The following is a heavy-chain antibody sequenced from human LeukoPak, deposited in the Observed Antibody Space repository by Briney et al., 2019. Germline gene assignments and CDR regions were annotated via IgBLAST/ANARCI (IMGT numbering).Heavy chain of an antibody. CDR2: IIPIFGTA. J-gene: IGHJ4*02. CDR1: GGTFSSYA. D-gene: IGHD6-13*01. CDR3: ASLLAAAAGTRPL. V-gene: IGHV1-69*06. Sequence: ASVKVSCKASGGTFSSYAISWVRQAPGQGLEWMGGIIPIFGTANYAQKFQGRVTITADKSTSTAYMELSSLRSEDTAVYYCASLLAAAAGTRPLWGQGTLVTVSS.